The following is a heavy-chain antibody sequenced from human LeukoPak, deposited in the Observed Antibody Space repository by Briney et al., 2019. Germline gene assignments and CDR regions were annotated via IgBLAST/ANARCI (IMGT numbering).Heavy chain of an antibody. CDR1: GYTFTSYG. J-gene: IGHJ3*02. CDR2: ISAYNGNT. V-gene: IGHV1-18*01. CDR3: ARDGDILTGNDAFDI. D-gene: IGHD3-9*01. Sequence: GASVKVSCKASGYTFTSYGISWVRQAPGQGLEWMGWISAYNGNTNYAQKLQGRVTMTTDTSTSTAYMELRSVRSDDTAVYYCARDGDILTGNDAFDIWGEGTMVTVSS.